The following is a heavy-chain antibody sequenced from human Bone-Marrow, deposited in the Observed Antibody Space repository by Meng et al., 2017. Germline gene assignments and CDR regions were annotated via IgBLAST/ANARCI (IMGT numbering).Heavy chain of an antibody. V-gene: IGHV3-7*01. CDR1: GLTFSSYW. D-gene: IGHD2-15*01. CDR3: ARDVGVVVVAAGFDY. Sequence: GESLKISCAASGLTFSSYWMSWVRQAPGKGLEWVANIKQDGSEKYYVDSVKGRFTISRDNAKNSLYLQMNSLRAEDTAVYYCARDVGVVVVAAGFDYWGQGTLVTVSS. CDR2: IKQDGSEK. J-gene: IGHJ4*02.